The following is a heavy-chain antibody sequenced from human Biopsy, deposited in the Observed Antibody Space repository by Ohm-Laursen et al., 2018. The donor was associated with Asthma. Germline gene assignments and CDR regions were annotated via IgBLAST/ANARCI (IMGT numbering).Heavy chain of an antibody. V-gene: IGHV4-39*01. CDR2: ISYGGKT. J-gene: IGHJ6*02. D-gene: IGHD3-3*01. CDR3: ARRITIFGVVQKDHGMDA. CDR1: GGSMTPTSHY. Sequence: SETLSLTCVVSGGSMTPTSHYWDWIRQAPGKGLEWIGYISYGGKTSYNPSLKNRVTISRDTSKNQFSLRLTPVTAADTAVYFCARRITIFGVVQKDHGMDAWGQGTTVIVSS.